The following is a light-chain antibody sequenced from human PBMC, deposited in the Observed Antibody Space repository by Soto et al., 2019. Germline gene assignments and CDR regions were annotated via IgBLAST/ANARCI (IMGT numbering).Light chain of an antibody. J-gene: IGKJ4*01. V-gene: IGKV3-11*01. CDR3: QHRHNWPLT. CDR2: DAS. CDR1: QSVDNY. Sequence: EIVLTQSPATLSLSPGDGVTLSCRASQSVDNYLAWYQQKPGQPPRLLIYDASNRATGIPARFSGSGSGTDFTLTISSLEPEDSAVYYCQHRHNWPLTFGGGTKVEIK.